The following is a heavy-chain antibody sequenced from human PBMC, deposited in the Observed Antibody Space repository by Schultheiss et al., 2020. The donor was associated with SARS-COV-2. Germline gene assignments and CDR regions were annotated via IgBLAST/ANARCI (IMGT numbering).Heavy chain of an antibody. V-gene: IGHV1-2*06. CDR2: INPNNGAT. J-gene: IGHJ6*02. Sequence: ASVKVSCKASGYTFTDYYLHWVRQAPGQGLEWVGRINPNNGATHYPQKFQGRVTMTRDTSISTAYMELSRLRSDDTAVYYCARSGLLYGMDVWGQGTTVTVSS. CDR3: ARSGLLYGMDV. CDR1: GYTFTDYY. D-gene: IGHD3-10*01.